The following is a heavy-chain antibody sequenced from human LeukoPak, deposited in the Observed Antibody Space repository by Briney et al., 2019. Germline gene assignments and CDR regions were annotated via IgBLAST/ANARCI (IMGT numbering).Heavy chain of an antibody. Sequence: PSETLSLTCTVSGGSISSYYWSWMRPPPGKGLEWIGYIYYSGSTNYNPSIKRRVTIPVHTSKNQFSLKQSSVTAADTAVYYCASCGAVPRWYAAYWGQGTLVTVSS. CDR2: IYYSGST. CDR3: ASCGAVPRWYAAY. CDR1: GGSISSYY. J-gene: IGHJ4*02. D-gene: IGHD2-2*01. V-gene: IGHV4-59*01.